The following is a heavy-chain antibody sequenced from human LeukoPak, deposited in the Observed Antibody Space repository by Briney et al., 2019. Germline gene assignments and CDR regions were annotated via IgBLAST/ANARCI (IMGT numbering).Heavy chain of an antibody. D-gene: IGHD1-26*01. CDR2: ISSSSSYI. Sequence: PGGSLRLSCAASGFTLKTYSMNWVRQAPGKGLEWVSSISSSSSYIYYADSVKGRFTISRDNAKNSLYLQMNSLRAEDTAVYYCARAYSETYGLGYYYMDVWGKGTTVTIPS. CDR1: GFTLKTYS. J-gene: IGHJ6*03. CDR3: ARAYSETYGLGYYYMDV. V-gene: IGHV3-21*01.